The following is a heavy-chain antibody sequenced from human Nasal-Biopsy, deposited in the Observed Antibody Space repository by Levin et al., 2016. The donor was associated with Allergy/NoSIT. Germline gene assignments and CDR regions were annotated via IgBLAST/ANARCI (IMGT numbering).Heavy chain of an antibody. J-gene: IGHJ4*02. D-gene: IGHD2-15*01. CDR1: GYSFTSHW. V-gene: IGHV5-51*01. CDR2: IYPGDSDT. Sequence: GESLKISCKGSGYSFTSHWIAWVRQKPGKGLEWMGVIYPGDSDTRYSPSFQGQVIISVDKSISTTYLQWSSLKASDSALYYCARRARGECSGDTCYSEGEDYWGQGTLVTVS. CDR3: ARRARGECSGDTCYSEGEDY.